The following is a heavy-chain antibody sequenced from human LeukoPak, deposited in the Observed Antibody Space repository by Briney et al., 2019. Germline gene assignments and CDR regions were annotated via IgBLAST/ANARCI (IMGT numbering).Heavy chain of an antibody. J-gene: IGHJ5*02. CDR3: ARDRSGNWFDP. Sequence: VASVKVSCKASGYTFSSYGISWVRQAPGQGLEWMGWISAYNGNTNYAQKLQGRVTMTTETITTTAYMELRSLRSDDTAVYYCARDRSGNWFDPWGQGTLVTVSS. D-gene: IGHD1-26*01. CDR2: ISAYNGNT. CDR1: GYTFSSYG. V-gene: IGHV1-18*01.